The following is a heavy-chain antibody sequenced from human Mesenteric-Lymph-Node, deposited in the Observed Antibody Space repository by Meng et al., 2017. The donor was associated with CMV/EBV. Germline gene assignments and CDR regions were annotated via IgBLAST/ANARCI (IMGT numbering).Heavy chain of an antibody. J-gene: IGHJ4*02. CDR3: ASRDFWSGYIDF. V-gene: IGHV3-21*01. Sequence: CAASGFTFSSYSMKWVRQAPGKGLEWVSSISSTSTYIHYADSVKGRFTISRDNAKNSLYLQMNSLRAEDTAVYYCASRDFWSGYIDFWGQGTLVTFSS. CDR1: GFTFSSYS. CDR2: ISSTSTYI. D-gene: IGHD3-3*01.